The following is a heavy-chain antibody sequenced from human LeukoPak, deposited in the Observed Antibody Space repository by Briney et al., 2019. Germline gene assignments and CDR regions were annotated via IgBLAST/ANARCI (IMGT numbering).Heavy chain of an antibody. D-gene: IGHD1-26*01. J-gene: IGHJ4*02. Sequence: GGSLRLSCAASGFTFTFSAYAIHWVRQAPGKGLEWVAVIWYDGSNKYYADSVKGRFTISRDNSKNTLYLQMNSLRAEDTAVYYCARDPLVGATHPYYFDYWGQGTLVTVSS. CDR2: IWYDGSNK. CDR3: ARDPLVGATHPYYFDY. V-gene: IGHV3-33*01. CDR1: GFTFTFSAYA.